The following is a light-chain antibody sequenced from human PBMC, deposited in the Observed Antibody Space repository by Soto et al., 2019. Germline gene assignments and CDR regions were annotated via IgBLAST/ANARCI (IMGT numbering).Light chain of an antibody. CDR2: DVT. Sequence: QSALTQPASVSGSPGQSITISCSGTSSDIGAYNYVSWYQQHPDKAPKLIIFDVTNRPSGVSGRFSGSKSANTASLTISGLQFEDEADYYCSSYTVSSAPVIFGGGTMVTVL. CDR3: SSYTVSSAPVI. J-gene: IGLJ2*01. CDR1: SSDIGAYNY. V-gene: IGLV2-14*03.